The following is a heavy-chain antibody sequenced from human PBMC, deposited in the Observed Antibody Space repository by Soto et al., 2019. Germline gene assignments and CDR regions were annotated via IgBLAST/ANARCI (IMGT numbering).Heavy chain of an antibody. Sequence: EVQLVESGGGLVQPGRSLRLSCAASGFTFGDYAMHWVRQAPGKGLEWVSGISWSSGSIGYTDSVKARFTISRDKAKNSLYLQMNSGRPEDPALYYCAKGVSGRGSFYYYFGMDLWGHGTTVTGSS. CDR1: GFTFGDYA. V-gene: IGHV3-9*01. CDR2: ISWSSGSI. J-gene: IGHJ6*02. CDR3: AKGVSGRGSFYYYFGMDL. D-gene: IGHD1-26*01.